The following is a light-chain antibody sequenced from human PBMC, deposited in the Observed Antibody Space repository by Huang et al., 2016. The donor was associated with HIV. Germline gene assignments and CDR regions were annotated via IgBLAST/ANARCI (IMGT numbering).Light chain of an antibody. CDR2: ATS. Sequence: EIVMTQSPATLSVSPGERATLSCRASQSISSNFAWYQQKPGQSPRLLIYATSTRATGLPARFSGSGSETEFTLTVTSLKSEDFAVYSCQQYDSWPPYTFGQGTKLEIK. CDR3: QQYDSWPPYT. CDR1: QSISSN. J-gene: IGKJ2*01. V-gene: IGKV3-15*01.